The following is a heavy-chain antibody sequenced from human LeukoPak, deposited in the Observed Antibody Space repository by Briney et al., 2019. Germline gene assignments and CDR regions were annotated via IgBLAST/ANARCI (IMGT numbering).Heavy chain of an antibody. CDR2: SNHSGNT. CDR3: AKEAILGSYNWFDP. Sequence: PSETPSLTCAVYGGSFSDYYWSWIRQSPGKGLEWIGESNHSGNTNYNPFLKSRVTISVDTSKNQFSLKLRSVTAADTAVYYCAKEAILGSYNWFDPWGQGTLVTVSS. CDR1: GGSFSDYY. J-gene: IGHJ5*02. V-gene: IGHV4-34*01. D-gene: IGHD3-3*01.